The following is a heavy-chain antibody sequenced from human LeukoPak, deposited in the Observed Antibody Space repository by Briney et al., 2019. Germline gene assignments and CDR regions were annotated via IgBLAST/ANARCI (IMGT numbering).Heavy chain of an antibody. CDR3: ARDRFTLFYGLPDY. D-gene: IGHD2-21*02. V-gene: IGHV1-2*06. J-gene: IGHJ4*02. Sequence: ASVKVSCKVSGYTFTGYYMHWVRQAPGQGLEWMGRINPNSGGTNYAQKFQGRVTMTRDTSISTAYMELSRLRSDDTAVYYCARDRFTLFYGLPDYWGQGTLVTVSS. CDR2: INPNSGGT. CDR1: GYTFTGYY.